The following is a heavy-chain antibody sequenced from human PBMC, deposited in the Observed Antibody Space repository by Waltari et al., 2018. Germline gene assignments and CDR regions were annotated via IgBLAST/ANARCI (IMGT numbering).Heavy chain of an antibody. Sequence: EVQLVESGGGLVKPGGSLRLSCAASGFTFGSYSMHWFPQAPGKGLEWVSSISSSSSYIYYADSVKGRFTISRDNAKNARYLQMNSLRAEDTAVYYCASGQGKGYSYENWGQGTLVTVSS. V-gene: IGHV3-21*01. D-gene: IGHD5-18*01. CDR2: ISSSSSYI. CDR3: ASGQGKGYSYEN. CDR1: GFTFGSYS. J-gene: IGHJ4*02.